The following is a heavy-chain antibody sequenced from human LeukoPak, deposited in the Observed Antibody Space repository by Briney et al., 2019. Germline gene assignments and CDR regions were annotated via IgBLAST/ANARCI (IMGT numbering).Heavy chain of an antibody. CDR2: IVVGSGNT. CDR3: AASPHRPSSLSP. V-gene: IGHV1-58*02. CDR1: GFTFTSSA. D-gene: IGHD6-13*01. J-gene: IGHJ5*02. Sequence: GASVKVSCKASGFTFTSSAMQWVRQARGQRLEWIGWIVVGSGNTNYAQKFQERVTITRDMSTSTAYMELSSLRSEDTAVYYCAASPHRPSSLSPWGQGTLVTVSS.